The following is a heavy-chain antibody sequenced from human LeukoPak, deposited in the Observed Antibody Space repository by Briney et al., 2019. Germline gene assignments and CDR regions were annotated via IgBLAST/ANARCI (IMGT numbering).Heavy chain of an antibody. D-gene: IGHD6-13*01. V-gene: IGHV1-8*01. J-gene: IGHJ4*02. CDR2: MNPNSGNT. CDR1: GYTFTNYD. CDR3: ARGLRREQQLLRAFDS. Sequence: ASVKVSCKASGYTFTNYDINWVRQATGQGLEWVGWMNPNSGNTGYAQKFQGRVAMTWNTSISTAYMDLSSLRSEDTALYYCARGLRREQQLLRAFDSWGQGTLVTVSS.